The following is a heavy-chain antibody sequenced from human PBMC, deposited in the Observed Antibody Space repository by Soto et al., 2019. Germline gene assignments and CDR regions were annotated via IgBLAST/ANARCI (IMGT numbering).Heavy chain of an antibody. CDR2: ISGYNGDT. V-gene: IGHV1-18*01. J-gene: IGHJ4*02. CDR3: ARSPSGPFFDLDY. CDR1: GYTFTSYG. D-gene: IGHD3-3*02. Sequence: ASVKVSCKASGYTFTSYGIIWVRQAPGQGLEWMGWISGYNGDTKYAQKLQGRVTMTTDTSTSTAYMELRSLRSDDTAVYYCARSPSGPFFDLDYWGQGTLVTVSS.